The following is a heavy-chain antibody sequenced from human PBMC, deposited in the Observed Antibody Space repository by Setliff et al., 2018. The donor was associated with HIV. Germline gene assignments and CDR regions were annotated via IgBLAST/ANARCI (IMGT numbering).Heavy chain of an antibody. CDR2: IYTSGST. V-gene: IGHV4-4*07. D-gene: IGHD5-18*01. CDR1: GGSFNTFY. CDR3: ARDSGGYNYGFAVGSFDY. Sequence: SETLSLTCAVSGGSFNTFYWSWIRQPAGEGLEWQPAGEGLEWLGRIYTSGSTNYNPSLKSRVTMSIDTSKNQVSLRLTSVTAADTAVYYCARDSGGYNYGFAVGSFDYWGQGALVTVSS. J-gene: IGHJ4*02.